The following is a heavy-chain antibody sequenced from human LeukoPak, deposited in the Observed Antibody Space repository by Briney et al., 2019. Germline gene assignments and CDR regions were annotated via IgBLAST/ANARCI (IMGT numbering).Heavy chain of an antibody. Sequence: SETLSLTCTVSGGSISSYYWTWIRQPRGKGLEYIGYISYSGSTNYNPSLKSRVTISVDTSKNQFSLMLSSVTAADSAVYYCARRRLGNYDLDYWGQGTLVTVSS. J-gene: IGHJ4*02. CDR1: GGSISSYY. V-gene: IGHV4-59*08. CDR2: ISYSGST. CDR3: ARRRLGNYDLDY. D-gene: IGHD4-11*01.